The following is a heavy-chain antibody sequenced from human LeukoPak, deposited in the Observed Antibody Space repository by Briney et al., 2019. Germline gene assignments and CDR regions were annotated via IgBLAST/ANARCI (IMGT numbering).Heavy chain of an antibody. V-gene: IGHV4-39*01. CDR2: IYYSGST. D-gene: IGHD3-22*01. J-gene: IGHJ3*02. CDR3: ASRWGYYDSSGSYYVASLDAFDI. Sequence: PSETLSLTCTVSGGSISSSSYFWGWIRQPPGKVLEWNGRIYYSGSTYYNPSLKSRVTISVDTSKNQFSLKLSSVTAADSAVYYCASRWGYYDSSGSYYVASLDAFDIWGQGTMVTVSS. CDR1: GGSISSSSYF.